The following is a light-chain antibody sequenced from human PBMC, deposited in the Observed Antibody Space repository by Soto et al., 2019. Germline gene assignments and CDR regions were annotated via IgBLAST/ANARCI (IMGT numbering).Light chain of an antibody. CDR2: AAT. V-gene: IGKV1-12*01. CDR1: QDISSW. J-gene: IGKJ4*01. CDR3: QQGDSFPFT. Sequence: DILMTQSPSSVSASVGDSVTITCRASQDISSWVAWYQQKPGKAPTLLISAATTLQSGVPRRFSGSGSGTHFTLIISSLQPEDFATYFCQQGDSFPFTFGGGTKVQI.